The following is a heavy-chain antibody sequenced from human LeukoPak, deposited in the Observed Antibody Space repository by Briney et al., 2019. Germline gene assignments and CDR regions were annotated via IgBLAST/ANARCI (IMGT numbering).Heavy chain of an antibody. CDR3: ARRRYYDSSGYYAFDI. V-gene: IGHV5-51*01. CDR1: GYSFTSYW. D-gene: IGHD3-22*01. J-gene: IGHJ3*02. Sequence: TVSCKGSGYSFTSYWIGWVRQMPGKGLEWMGIIYPGDSDTRYSPSFQGQVTISADKSISTAYLRWSSLKASDTAMYYCARRRYYDSSGYYAFDIWGQGTMVTVSS. CDR2: IYPGDSDT.